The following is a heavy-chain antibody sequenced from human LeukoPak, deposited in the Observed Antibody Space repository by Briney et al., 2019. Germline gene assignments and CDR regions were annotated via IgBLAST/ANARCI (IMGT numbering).Heavy chain of an antibody. V-gene: IGHV1-2*02. CDR1: GYTFTSYG. J-gene: IGHJ4*02. D-gene: IGHD4-11*01. CDR3: ARDLDSNHGGGFDY. CDR2: INPNSGGT. Sequence: ASVKVSCKASGYTFTSYGISWVRQAPGQGLEWMGWINPNSGGTTYAQKFQVRVTMTRDTSISTAYMELSTLRSDDTAVYYCARDLDSNHGGGFDYWGQGTLVTVSS.